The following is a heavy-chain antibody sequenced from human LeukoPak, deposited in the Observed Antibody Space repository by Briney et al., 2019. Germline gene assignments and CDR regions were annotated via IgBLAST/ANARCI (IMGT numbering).Heavy chain of an antibody. V-gene: IGHV3-11*03. Sequence: NPGGSLRLSCAASGFTFSDYYMNWFRQAPGKGLEWVSYISSSGVHTGYGDSVKGRFTISRDNGKNSVYLQMNSLRADDTAVYYCARQDLWQHCDSWGQGALVTVSS. CDR2: ISSSGVHT. D-gene: IGHD2-21*01. J-gene: IGHJ4*02. CDR3: ARQDLWQHCDS. CDR1: GFTFSDYY.